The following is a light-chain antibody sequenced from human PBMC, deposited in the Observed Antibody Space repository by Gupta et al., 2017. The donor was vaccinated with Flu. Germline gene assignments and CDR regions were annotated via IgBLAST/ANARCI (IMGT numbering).Light chain of an antibody. CDR2: GAS. CDR3: QQYNIWPTWT. J-gene: IGKJ1*01. V-gene: IGKV3-15*01. CDR1: HSVYTN. Sequence: ATLSVSPGERATLSCRASHSVYTNLAWYKQKPGQAPRLLIFGASTRATGIPARFSGSGSGTEFTLTISSRQSEDFAVYYCQQYNIWPTWTFGQGTRVEIK.